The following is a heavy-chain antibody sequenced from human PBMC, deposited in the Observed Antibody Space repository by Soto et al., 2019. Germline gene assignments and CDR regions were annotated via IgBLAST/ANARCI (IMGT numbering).Heavy chain of an antibody. D-gene: IGHD6-13*01. CDR3: ARDRGLGAFGSSWIYYYYYGMDV. Sequence: QVQLVQSGAEVKKPGASVKVSCKASGYTFTSYYMHWVRQAPGQGLEWMGIINPSGGSTSYAQKFQGRVTMTRNTSTSTVYMELSSLRSEDTAVYYCARDRGLGAFGSSWIYYYYYGMDVWGQGTTVTVSS. CDR1: GYTFTSYY. J-gene: IGHJ6*02. V-gene: IGHV1-46*01. CDR2: INPSGGST.